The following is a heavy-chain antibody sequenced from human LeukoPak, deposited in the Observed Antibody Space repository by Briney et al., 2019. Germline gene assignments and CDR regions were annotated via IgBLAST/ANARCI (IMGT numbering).Heavy chain of an antibody. V-gene: IGHV1-2*02. J-gene: IGHJ4*02. CDR2: INPNSGGT. D-gene: IGHD5-12*01. Sequence: ASVKVSCKASGYTFTGYSMHWVRQAPGQGLEWMGWINPNSGGTNYAQKFQGRVTMTRDTSISTAYMDLTKLRSDDTAVYYCARAGGYSDYDTCDYWGQGTLVTVSS. CDR1: GYTFTGYS. CDR3: ARAGGYSDYDTCDY.